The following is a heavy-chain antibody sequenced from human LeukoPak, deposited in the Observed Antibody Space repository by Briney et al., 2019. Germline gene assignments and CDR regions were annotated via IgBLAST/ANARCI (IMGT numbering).Heavy chain of an antibody. CDR1: GFNFRNYG. D-gene: IGHD4/OR15-4a*01. Sequence: GRSVKLSCAASGFNFRNYGFHWVRQAPGKGLEWVAVIYHDGSYKYYADSVKGRFTFSRDNSKNTVFLEMNNLRPEDTAMYYCTRDSAKSFDDWGQGTLVTVSS. V-gene: IGHV3-33*01. CDR3: TRDSAKSFDD. CDR2: IYHDGSYK. J-gene: IGHJ4*02.